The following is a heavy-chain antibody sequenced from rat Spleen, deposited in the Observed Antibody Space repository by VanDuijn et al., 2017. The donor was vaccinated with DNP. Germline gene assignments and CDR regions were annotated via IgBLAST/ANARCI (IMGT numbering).Heavy chain of an antibody. Sequence: QVQLQQSGAELVKPGSSVTMSCMASGYTFTSYYVYWIKQSSGQGLEYIGYIHMGRGDTNCNENFKGKATLTVDKSSSTAFMQLSSLTPDDSAVYYCATGGNGRWLAYWGQATLVTVSS. CDR2: IHMGRGDT. D-gene: IGHD4-1*01. J-gene: IGHJ3*01. CDR3: ATGGNGRWLAY. V-gene: IGHV1-43*01. CDR1: GYTFTSYY.